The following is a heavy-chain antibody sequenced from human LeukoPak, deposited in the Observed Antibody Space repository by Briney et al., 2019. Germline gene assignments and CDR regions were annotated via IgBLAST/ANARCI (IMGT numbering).Heavy chain of an antibody. CDR3: AREVKAVPGDESFDY. J-gene: IGHJ4*02. V-gene: IGHV3-30-3*01. Sequence: PGGSLRLSCAASIFTFNNHAMNWVRQAPGKGLEWVALISLDGANEYYADSVKGRFTISRDNSKNTLYLQMNSLRAEDTAVYYCAREVKAVPGDESFDYWGQGTLVTVSS. CDR2: ISLDGANE. D-gene: IGHD6-19*01. CDR1: IFTFNNHA.